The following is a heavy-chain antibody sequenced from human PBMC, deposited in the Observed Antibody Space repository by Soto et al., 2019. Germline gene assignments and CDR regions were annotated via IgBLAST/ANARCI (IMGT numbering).Heavy chain of an antibody. J-gene: IGHJ1*01. CDR1: GFTFTSSA. V-gene: IGHV1-58*01. CDR2: IVVGSGNT. CDR3: ARVGLLWFGELLPGAEYFQH. D-gene: IGHD3-10*01. Sequence: SVKVSCKASGFTFTSSAVQWVRQARGQRLEWIGWIVVGSGNTNYAQKFQERVTITRDMSTSTAYMELRSLRSDDTAVYYCARVGLLWFGELLPGAEYFQHWGQGTLVTVSS.